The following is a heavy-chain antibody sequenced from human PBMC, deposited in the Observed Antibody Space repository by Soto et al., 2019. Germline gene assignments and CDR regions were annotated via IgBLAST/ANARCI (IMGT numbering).Heavy chain of an antibody. V-gene: IGHV1-18*01. CDR1: GYTFTSYG. J-gene: IGHJ4*02. D-gene: IGHD6-19*01. CDR3: GRAMGGQWLVRPIDY. CDR2: ISAYNGNT. Sequence: QVQLVQSGAQVKKPGASVKVSCKASGYTFTSYGISWVRQAPGQGLEWMGWISAYNGNTNYAQKLQGRVTMTTDTTTSTDYMELRSLSSDDRDVYYCGRAMGGQWLVRPIDYWGQGTLVTVSS.